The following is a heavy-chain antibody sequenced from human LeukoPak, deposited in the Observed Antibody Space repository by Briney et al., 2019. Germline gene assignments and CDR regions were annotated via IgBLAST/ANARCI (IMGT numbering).Heavy chain of an antibody. CDR3: ARGEAGYYDILTGYSRASDAFDI. Sequence: SETLSLTCAVSGYSISSGYYWGWIRQPPGKGLEWIGSIYHSGSTCYNPSLKSRVTISVDTSKNQFSLKLSSVTAADTAVYYCARGEAGYYDILTGYSRASDAFDIWGQGTMVTVSS. CDR1: GYSISSGYY. D-gene: IGHD3-9*01. V-gene: IGHV4-38-2*01. J-gene: IGHJ3*02. CDR2: IYHSGST.